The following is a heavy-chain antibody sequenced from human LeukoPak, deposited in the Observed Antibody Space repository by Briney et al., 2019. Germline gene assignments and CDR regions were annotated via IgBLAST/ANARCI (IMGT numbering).Heavy chain of an antibody. CDR2: ISGSGGST. D-gene: IGHD5-18*01. J-gene: IGHJ4*02. V-gene: IGHV3-23*01. CDR1: GFTFSSYA. CDR3: AKGYSYGSRNPLRDGYNI. Sequence: PGGSLRLSCAASGFTFSSYAMSWVRQAPGKGLEWVSAISGSGGSTYYADSVKGRFTISRDNSKNTLYLQMNSLRAEDTAVYYCAKGYSYGSRNPLRDGYNIWGQGTLVTVSS.